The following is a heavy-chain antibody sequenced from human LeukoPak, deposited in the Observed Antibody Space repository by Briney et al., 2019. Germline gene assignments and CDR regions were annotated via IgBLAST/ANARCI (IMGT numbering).Heavy chain of an antibody. CDR2: ISSSSSYI. J-gene: IGHJ6*02. D-gene: IGHD6-19*01. Sequence: GGSLRLSCAASGFTFSSYSMNWVRQAPGKGLEWVSSISSSSSYIYYADSVKGRFTISRDNAKNSLYLQMNSLRAEDTAVYYCARDVPAHSSGWSYYGMGVWGQGTTVTVSS. V-gene: IGHV3-21*01. CDR1: GFTFSSYS. CDR3: ARDVPAHSSGWSYYGMGV.